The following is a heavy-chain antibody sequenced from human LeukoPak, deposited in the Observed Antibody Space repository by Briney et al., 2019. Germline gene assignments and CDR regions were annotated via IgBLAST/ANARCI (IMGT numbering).Heavy chain of an antibody. CDR3: ARAEPYDYVWGSYRGGLDY. CDR2: INPSGGSK. D-gene: IGHD3-16*02. J-gene: IGHJ4*02. Sequence: ASVNVSCKASGYTFTNYYMHRVRQAPGQGLEWMGIINPSGGSKSYAQKFQGRVTMTRDTSTSTVYLELSSLRSEDTAVYYCARAEPYDYVWGSYRGGLDYWGQGTLVTVSS. CDR1: GYTFTNYY. V-gene: IGHV1-46*01.